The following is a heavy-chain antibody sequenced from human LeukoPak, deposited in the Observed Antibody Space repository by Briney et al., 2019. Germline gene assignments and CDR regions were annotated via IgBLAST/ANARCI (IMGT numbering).Heavy chain of an antibody. Sequence: SETLSLTCAVYGGSFSGYYWSWIRQPPGKGLEWIGEINHSGSTNYNPSLKSRVTISVDTSKNQFSLKLSSVTAADTAVYYCARADFDYGSGAFDYWGQGTLVTVSS. D-gene: IGHD3-10*01. CDR1: GGSFSGYY. J-gene: IGHJ4*02. CDR2: INHSGST. CDR3: ARADFDYGSGAFDY. V-gene: IGHV4-34*01.